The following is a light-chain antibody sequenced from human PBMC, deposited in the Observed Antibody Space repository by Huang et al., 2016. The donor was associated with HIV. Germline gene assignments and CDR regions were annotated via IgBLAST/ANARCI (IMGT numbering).Light chain of an antibody. J-gene: IGKJ4*01. V-gene: IGKV3-11*01. CDR1: QSVSRF. CDR2: DAS. Sequence: EIVLTQSPATLSLSPGERATLSCRASQSVSRFLDWYQRKAGQAPRLLSYDASNRAIDIPARFSGSGSGTEFTLTISSLEPEDFAFYYCQQRSSWPRVTFGGGTKVELK. CDR3: QQRSSWPRVT.